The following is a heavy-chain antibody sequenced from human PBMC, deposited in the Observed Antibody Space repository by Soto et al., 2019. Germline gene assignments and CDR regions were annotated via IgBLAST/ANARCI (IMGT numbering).Heavy chain of an antibody. CDR2: IYWNDDK. D-gene: IGHD6-19*01. J-gene: IGHJ5*02. CDR1: GFSLRTSGVG. V-gene: IGHV2-5*01. Sequence: VSGPTLVNPTHTLTLACIFSGFSLRTSGVGVGWIRQPPGKALEWLGFIYWNDDKRYSPSLKSRLTITKDTSKNQVVLTMTNMEHVDTATYYCAKSGSSGWYGWCDPWGHGTMVTVAS. CDR3: AKSGSSGWYGWCDP.